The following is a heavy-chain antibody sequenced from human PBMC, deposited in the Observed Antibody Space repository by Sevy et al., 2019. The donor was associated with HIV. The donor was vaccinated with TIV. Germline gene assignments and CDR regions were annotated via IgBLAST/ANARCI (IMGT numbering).Heavy chain of an antibody. CDR1: GFTVNDKY. CDR2: IFSSGST. D-gene: IGHD6-19*01. CDR3: VSLFWSYRSGWSYFDY. J-gene: IGHJ4*02. Sequence: GGSLRLSCAISGFTVNDKYIIWVRQAPGKGLEWVSVIFSSGSTYYADSAKGRFTISRDNSKNTVYLQMNSLRAEDTALYYCVSLFWSYRSGWSYFDYWGQGTLVTVSS. V-gene: IGHV3-66*02.